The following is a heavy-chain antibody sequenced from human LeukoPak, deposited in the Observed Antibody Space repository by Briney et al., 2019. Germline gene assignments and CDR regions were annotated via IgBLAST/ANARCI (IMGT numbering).Heavy chain of an antibody. CDR2: INHSGST. CDR1: GGSFSGYY. D-gene: IGHD2-2*02. CDR3: ARGRYCGSTSCYTHYYYGMDV. Sequence: SETLSLTCAVYGGSFSGYYWSWIRHPPGKGLEWIGEINHSGSTNYNPSLKSRVTISVDTSKNQFSLKLSSVTAADTAVYYCARGRYCGSTSCYTHYYYGMDVWGQGTTVTVSS. J-gene: IGHJ6*02. V-gene: IGHV4-34*01.